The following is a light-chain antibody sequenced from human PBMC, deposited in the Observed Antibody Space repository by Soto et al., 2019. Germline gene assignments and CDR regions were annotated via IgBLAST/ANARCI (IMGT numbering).Light chain of an antibody. CDR1: QSISSS. V-gene: IGKV3-11*01. J-gene: IGKJ1*01. CDR3: QQHRNCPRT. CDR2: DAS. Sequence: ESVLTQTPATLSLSPGERATLSCRASQSISSSLAWYQQKPGQAPRLLIFDASNRATGVPARFSGSGSGTDFTLTISSLEPEDSAVYYCQQHRNCPRTFGQGTKVEFK.